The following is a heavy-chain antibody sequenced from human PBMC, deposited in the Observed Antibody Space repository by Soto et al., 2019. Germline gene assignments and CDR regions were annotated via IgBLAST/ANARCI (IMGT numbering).Heavy chain of an antibody. J-gene: IGHJ5*02. CDR3: ARDRRDGYNMGP. CDR1: GYTFTSYG. CDR2: ISAYNGNT. D-gene: IGHD5-12*01. Sequence: SMKVSCKASGYTFTSYGISWVRQAPGQGLEWMGWISAYNGNTNYAQKLQGRVTMTTDTSTSTAYMELRSLRSDDTAVYYCARDRRDGYNMGPWGQGTLVTVSS. V-gene: IGHV1-18*01.